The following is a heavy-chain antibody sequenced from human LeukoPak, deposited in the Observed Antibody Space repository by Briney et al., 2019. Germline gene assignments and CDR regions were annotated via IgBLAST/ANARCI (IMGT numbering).Heavy chain of an antibody. CDR2: IRYDGSNK. J-gene: IGHJ4*02. CDR1: GFTFSSYE. D-gene: IGHD6-19*01. V-gene: IGHV3-30*02. CDR3: AKDNAYSSGWLYYFDY. Sequence: GGSLRLSCAASGFTFSSYEMNWVRQAPGKGLEWVAFIRYDGSNKYYADSVKGRFTISRDNSKNTLYLQMNSLRAEDTAVYYCAKDNAYSSGWLYYFDYWGQGTLVTVSS.